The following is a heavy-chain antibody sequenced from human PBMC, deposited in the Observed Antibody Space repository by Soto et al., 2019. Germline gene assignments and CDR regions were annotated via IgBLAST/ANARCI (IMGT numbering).Heavy chain of an antibody. D-gene: IGHD5-12*01. CDR1: GYTFTSYA. CDR3: ARVERWLHLPDY. V-gene: IGHV1-3*01. J-gene: IGHJ4*02. CDR2: INAGNGNT. Sequence: QVQLVQSGAEVKKPGASVKVSCKASGYTFTSYAMHWVRQAPGQRLEWMGWINAGNGNTKYSQKFQSRVTITRDTSASTAYMELSSLRSEDTAVYYCARVERWLHLPDYWGQGTLVTVSS.